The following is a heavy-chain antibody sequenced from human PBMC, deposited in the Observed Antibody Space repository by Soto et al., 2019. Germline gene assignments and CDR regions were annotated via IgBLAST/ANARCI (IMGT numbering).Heavy chain of an antibody. CDR3: ARGGRYCSGGSCYVSSAFDI. CDR2: INPNSGGT. Sequence: ASVKVSCKASGYTFTGYYMHWVRQAPGQGLEWMGWINPNSGGTNYAQKFQGWVTMTRDTSISTAYMELSRLRSDDTAVYYCARGGRYCSGGSCYVSSAFDIWGQGTMVTVSS. CDR1: GYTFTGYY. J-gene: IGHJ3*02. V-gene: IGHV1-2*04. D-gene: IGHD2-15*01.